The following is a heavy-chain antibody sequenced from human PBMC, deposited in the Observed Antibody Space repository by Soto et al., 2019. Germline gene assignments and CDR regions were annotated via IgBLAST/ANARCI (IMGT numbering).Heavy chain of an antibody. CDR1: GFTFNEYA. V-gene: IGHV3-9*01. CDR3: ARDSGPLEDVLGLHFEY. CDR2: ISWNSIRT. Sequence: EVQLVESGGGLAKPGRSLRLSCAATGFTFNEYAMHWVRQVPGKGLEWVSGISWNSIRTGYADSEKGRFTISRDNAKNSRHLEMNSLRPEDTALYYCARDSGPLEDVLGLHFEYWGQGTLVTVPS. D-gene: IGHD2-15*01. J-gene: IGHJ4*02.